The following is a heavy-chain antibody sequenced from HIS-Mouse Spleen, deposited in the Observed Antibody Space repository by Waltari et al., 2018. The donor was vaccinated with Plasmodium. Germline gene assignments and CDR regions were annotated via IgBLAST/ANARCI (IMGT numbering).Heavy chain of an antibody. J-gene: IGHJ4*02. V-gene: IGHV4-39*01. CDR2: IYYSGST. CDR1: GGSISSSSYY. D-gene: IGHD6-19*01. Sequence: QLQLQESGPGLVKPSETLSLTCTVSGGSISSSSYYWGWIRQPPGKGLEWIGSIYYSGSTYYNPSLKSRVTISVDTSKIQFSLKLSSVTAADTAVYYCARLSIAVAGNFDYWGQGTLVTVSS. CDR3: ARLSIAVAGNFDY.